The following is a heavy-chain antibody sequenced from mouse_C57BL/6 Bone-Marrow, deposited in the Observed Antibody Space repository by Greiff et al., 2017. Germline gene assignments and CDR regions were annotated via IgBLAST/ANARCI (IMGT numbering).Heavy chain of an antibody. Sequence: QVQLKQSGAELARPGASVKLSCKASGYTFTSYGISWVKQRTGQGLEWIGEIYPRSGNTYYNEKFKGKATLTADKSSSTAYMELRSLTSEDSAVYFCARNYGSSAGYFDVWGTGTTVTVSS. J-gene: IGHJ1*03. V-gene: IGHV1-81*01. CDR3: ARNYGSSAGYFDV. CDR1: GYTFTSYG. D-gene: IGHD1-1*01. CDR2: IYPRSGNT.